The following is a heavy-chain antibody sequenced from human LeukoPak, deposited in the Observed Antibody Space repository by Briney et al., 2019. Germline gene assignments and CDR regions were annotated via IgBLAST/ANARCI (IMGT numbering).Heavy chain of an antibody. Sequence: GGSLRLSCAASGFTFSNSGMSWVRQAPGKGLEWVSSISSSSSYIYYTDSVKGRFTISRDNAKNSLYLQMNSLRAEDTAVYYCARVALTGYYAFDYWGQGTLVTVSS. V-gene: IGHV3-21*01. CDR3: ARVALTGYYAFDY. CDR1: GFTFSNSG. J-gene: IGHJ4*02. CDR2: ISSSSSYI. D-gene: IGHD3-9*01.